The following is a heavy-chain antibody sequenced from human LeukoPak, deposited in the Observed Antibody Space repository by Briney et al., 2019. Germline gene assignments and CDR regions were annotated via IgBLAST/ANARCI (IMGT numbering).Heavy chain of an antibody. Sequence: SETLSLTCTVSGGSIHNYFWSWIRQPAGKGLECIGHIYSSGSTNYNPSLRSRVTMSVDTSKNQFSLKLNSVTAADTAVYYCARVLGSGYYLDAFDIWGQGTMVTVSS. CDR2: IYSSGST. CDR1: GGSIHNYF. CDR3: ARVLGSGYYLDAFDI. V-gene: IGHV4-4*07. J-gene: IGHJ3*02. D-gene: IGHD3-22*01.